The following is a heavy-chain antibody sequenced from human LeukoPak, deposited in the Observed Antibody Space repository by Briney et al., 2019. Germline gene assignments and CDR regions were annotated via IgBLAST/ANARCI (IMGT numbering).Heavy chain of an antibody. V-gene: IGHV3-11*04. D-gene: IGHD6-6*01. J-gene: IGHJ4*02. Sequence: PGGSLRLSCAASGFTFSDYYMSWIRQAPGKGLEWVSYISSSGSTIYYADSVKGRFTISRDNAKNSLYLQMNSLRAKDTAVYYCARDSSWYSSSSISDYWGQGTLVTVSS. CDR1: GFTFSDYY. CDR2: ISSSGSTI. CDR3: ARDSSWYSSSSISDY.